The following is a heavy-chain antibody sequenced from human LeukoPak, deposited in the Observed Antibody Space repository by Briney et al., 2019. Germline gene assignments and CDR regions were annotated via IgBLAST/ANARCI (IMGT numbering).Heavy chain of an antibody. Sequence: GGSPRLSCAASGFSFSSYWMHWVRQAPGKGLVWVSHINTDGTRTSYADSVKGRFTISRDNAKNTLSLQMDSLGTEDTAVYYCAREDEGYSYGPRFDYWGQGTLVTVSS. V-gene: IGHV3-74*01. J-gene: IGHJ4*02. CDR2: INTDGTRT. D-gene: IGHD5-18*01. CDR1: GFSFSSYW. CDR3: AREDEGYSYGPRFDY.